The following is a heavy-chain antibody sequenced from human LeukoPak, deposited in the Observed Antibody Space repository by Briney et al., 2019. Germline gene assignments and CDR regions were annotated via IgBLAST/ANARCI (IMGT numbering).Heavy chain of an antibody. CDR3: ARGTIAAAGYYYFDY. D-gene: IGHD6-13*01. Sequence: GGSLRLSCAASGFTFSSYWMSWARQAPGKGLEWVANIKQDGSEKYYEDSVKGRFTISRDNAKNSLYLQMNSLRAEDTAVYYCARGTIAAAGYYYFDYWGQGTQVTVSS. V-gene: IGHV3-7*04. CDR1: GFTFSSYW. CDR2: IKQDGSEK. J-gene: IGHJ4*02.